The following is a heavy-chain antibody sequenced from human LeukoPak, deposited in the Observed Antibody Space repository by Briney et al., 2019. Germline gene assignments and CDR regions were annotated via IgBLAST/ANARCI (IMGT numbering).Heavy chain of an antibody. Sequence: SQTLSLTCTASGGTISSCSYYWSWLRQPAGKELVGIGRIYTSGSTNYNPFLDSRVTITVDTTKNQFSLTLSSVTGADTAVYYCARELSWGMVRGVMGGAEDAFDIWGQGTMVTVSS. J-gene: IGHJ3*02. V-gene: IGHV4-61*02. CDR1: GGTISSCSYY. CDR3: ARELSWGMVRGVMGGAEDAFDI. CDR2: IYTSGST. D-gene: IGHD3-10*01.